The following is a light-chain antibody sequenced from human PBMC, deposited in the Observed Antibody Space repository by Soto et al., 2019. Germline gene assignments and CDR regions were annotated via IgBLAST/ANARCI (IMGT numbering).Light chain of an antibody. CDR3: MQAKDLPHT. CDR2: RNY. V-gene: IGKV2-24*01. CDR1: QSLVGSDGLTY. J-gene: IGKJ2*01. Sequence: IVMTQTPLSSRVILGQPASISCRSSQSLVGSDGLTYLTWLQQRPGQPPRLLIYRNYARFLGAPDKFRGSGAGTDFTLEISRVEPEDVGIYYCMQAKDLPHTFGQGT.